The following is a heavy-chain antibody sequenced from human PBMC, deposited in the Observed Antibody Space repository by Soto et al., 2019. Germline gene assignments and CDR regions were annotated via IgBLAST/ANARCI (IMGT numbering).Heavy chain of an antibody. J-gene: IGHJ4*02. CDR2: IYYSGST. D-gene: IGHD2-15*01. CDR3: ARDRRGGYCSGGSCSRFDY. Sequence: SETLSLTCTVSGGSISSGGYYWSWIRQHPGKGLEWIGYIYYSGSTYYNPSLKSRVTISVDTSKNQFSLKLSSVTAADTAVYYCARDRRGGYCSGGSCSRFDYWGQGTLVTVSS. CDR1: GGSISSGGYY. V-gene: IGHV4-31*03.